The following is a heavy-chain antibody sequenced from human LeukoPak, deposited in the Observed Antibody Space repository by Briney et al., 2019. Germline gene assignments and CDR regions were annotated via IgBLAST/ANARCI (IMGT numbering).Heavy chain of an antibody. CDR2: IFTSGST. Sequence: PSETLSLTCSVSGMSISSYYWTWIRQPAGKGLEWIGRIFTSGSTSYNPSLTSRVTMSVDTSRNQFSLTLTSVTAADTAVYYCARDPRPRDPNYYYMDVWGKGTTVTVSS. V-gene: IGHV4-4*07. CDR3: ARDPRPRDPNYYYMDV. J-gene: IGHJ6*03. D-gene: IGHD5-24*01. CDR1: GMSISSYY.